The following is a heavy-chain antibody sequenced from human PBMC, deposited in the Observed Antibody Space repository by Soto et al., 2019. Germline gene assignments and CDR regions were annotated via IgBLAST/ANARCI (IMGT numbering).Heavy chain of an antibody. CDR2: ISVYNGTT. CDR3: ARVVGALGHWFDP. V-gene: IGHV1-18*01. CDR1: GYTFTSYG. Sequence: QVQLGQSGAEGKKPGASMKVSCKASGYTFTSYGISWVRQATGQGLEWMGRISVYNGTTNYAQKLQGRVTMTTDKSTSTAYMELRSLRSDDTAVYYCARVVGALGHWFDPWGQGTLVTVSS. D-gene: IGHD1-26*01. J-gene: IGHJ5*02.